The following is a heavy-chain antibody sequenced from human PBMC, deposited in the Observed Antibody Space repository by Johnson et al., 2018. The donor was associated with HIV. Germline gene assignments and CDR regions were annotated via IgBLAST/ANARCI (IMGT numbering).Heavy chain of an antibody. Sequence: EVHLVESGGGLIQPGGSLRLSCAASGFPVSRNYMTWVRQAPGKGLECVSVIYNNDGTQYADSVKGRFTISRDNSKNTLYLQMNSLRTEDTAVYYCARVITMIVVVIGDIWGQGTMVTVSS. V-gene: IGHV3-66*03. CDR1: GFPVSRNY. J-gene: IGHJ3*02. CDR2: IYNNDGT. CDR3: ARVITMIVVVIGDI. D-gene: IGHD3-22*01.